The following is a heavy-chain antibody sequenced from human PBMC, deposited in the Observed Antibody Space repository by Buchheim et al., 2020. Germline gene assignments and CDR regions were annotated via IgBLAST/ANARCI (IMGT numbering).Heavy chain of an antibody. CDR3: ARGLRYCSSTSCYCYLDY. D-gene: IGHD2-2*01. CDR1: GFTFSSSGM. Sequence: QVQLVESGGGVVRPGRSLRLSCAASGFTFSSSGMHWVRQPPGKGLEWIGEIYHSGSTNYNPSLKSRVTISVDKSKNQFSLKLSSVTAADTAVYYCARGLRYCSSTSCYCYLDYWGQGTL. CDR2: IYHSGST. V-gene: IGHV4-4*02. J-gene: IGHJ4*02.